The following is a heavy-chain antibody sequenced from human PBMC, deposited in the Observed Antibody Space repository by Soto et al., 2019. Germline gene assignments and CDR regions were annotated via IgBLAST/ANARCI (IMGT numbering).Heavy chain of an antibody. CDR2: IRSKAYGGTT. J-gene: IGHJ4*02. Sequence: GGSLRLSCTASGFTFGDYAMSWFRQAPGKGLEWVGFIRSKAYGGTTEYAASVKGRFTISRDDSKSIAYLQMNSLKTEDTAVYYCTRDHMVRGVITYFDYWGQGTLVTVSS. CDR3: TRDHMVRGVITYFDY. D-gene: IGHD3-10*01. CDR1: GFTFGDYA. V-gene: IGHV3-49*03.